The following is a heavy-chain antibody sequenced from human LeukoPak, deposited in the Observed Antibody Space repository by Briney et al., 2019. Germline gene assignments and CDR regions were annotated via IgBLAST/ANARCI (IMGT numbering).Heavy chain of an antibody. J-gene: IGHJ4*02. CDR3: AKAYSSEYYYDSSGYLWDY. Sequence: PGGSLRLSCAASGFTFSDYYMSWIRQAPGKGLEWVSAISGSGGSTYYADSVKGRFTISRDNSKNTLYLQMNSLRAEDTAVYYCAKAYSSEYYYDSSGYLWDYWGQGTLVTVSS. CDR1: GFTFSDYY. D-gene: IGHD3-22*01. V-gene: IGHV3-23*01. CDR2: ISGSGGST.